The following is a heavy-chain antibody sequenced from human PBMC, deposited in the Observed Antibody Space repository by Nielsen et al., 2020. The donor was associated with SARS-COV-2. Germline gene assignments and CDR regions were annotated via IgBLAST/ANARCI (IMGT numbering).Heavy chain of an antibody. V-gene: IGHV3-33*01. CDR2: IWYDGSNK. Sequence: WIRQPPGKGLEWVAVIWYDGSNKYYADSVKGRFTISRDNSKNTLYLQMNSLRAEDTAVYYCARAHYDFWSGYYRSAFDIWGQGTMVTVSS. CDR3: ARAHYDFWSGYYRSAFDI. D-gene: IGHD3-3*01. J-gene: IGHJ3*02.